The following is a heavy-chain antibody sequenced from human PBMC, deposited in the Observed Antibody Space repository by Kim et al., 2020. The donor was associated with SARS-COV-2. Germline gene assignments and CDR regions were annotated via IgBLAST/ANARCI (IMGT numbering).Heavy chain of an antibody. J-gene: IGHJ4*02. CDR3: ARPGLRYCSRVNCYDYFES. CDR1: GHSFTSYW. Sequence: ESLKISCKDSGHSFTSYWIGWVRQMPGKGLEWMGMIYPGDSDTRYSPSFQGQVTISADKSISTAYLQWSSLKASDTAMYYCARPGLRYCSRVNCYDYFESWGQGTLVTVSS. D-gene: IGHD2-2*01. CDR2: IYPGDSDT. V-gene: IGHV5-51*01.